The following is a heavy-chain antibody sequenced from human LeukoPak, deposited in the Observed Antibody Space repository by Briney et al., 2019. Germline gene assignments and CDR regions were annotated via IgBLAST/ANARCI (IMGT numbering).Heavy chain of an antibody. D-gene: IGHD3-10*01. J-gene: IGHJ6*04. CDR1: GGSISSSSYY. V-gene: IGHV4-61*02. CDR3: ARDPNGSGSYPPVDV. CDR2: IYTSGST. Sequence: TLSLTCTVSGGSISSSSYYWGWIRQPPGKGLEWIGRIYTSGSTNYNPSLKSRVTISVDTSKNQFSLKLSSVTAADTAVYYCARDPNGSGSYPPVDVWGKGTTVTVSS.